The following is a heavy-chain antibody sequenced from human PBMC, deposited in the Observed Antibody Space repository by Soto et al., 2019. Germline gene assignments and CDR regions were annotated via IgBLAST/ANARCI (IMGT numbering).Heavy chain of an antibody. CDR1: GGSISSGDYY. D-gene: IGHD3-22*01. V-gene: IGHV4-31*03. Sequence: QVQLQESGPGLVKPSQTLSLTCTVSGGSISSGDYYWSWIRQHPGKGLEWIGYSYYSGSTYYNPSVMSRVTISVDASKNQFSRKLSSVTAADTAVYYCAREGSYYDTSGFYYSCFDPWGQGTLVTVSS. J-gene: IGHJ5*02. CDR2: SYYSGST. CDR3: AREGSYYDTSGFYYSCFDP.